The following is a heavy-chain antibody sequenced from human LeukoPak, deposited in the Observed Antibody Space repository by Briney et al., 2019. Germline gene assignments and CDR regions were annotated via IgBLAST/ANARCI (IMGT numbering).Heavy chain of an antibody. Sequence: GGSLRLSCAASGFTFSNYAMNWVRQAPGKGLEWVSAISGSVGSTYYADSVKGRFTISRDNSKNTLYLQMNSLRAEDTAVYFCAKGIDSSGYYPFDYWGQGTLVTVSS. V-gene: IGHV3-23*01. D-gene: IGHD3-22*01. CDR2: ISGSVGST. CDR1: GFTFSNYA. CDR3: AKGIDSSGYYPFDY. J-gene: IGHJ4*02.